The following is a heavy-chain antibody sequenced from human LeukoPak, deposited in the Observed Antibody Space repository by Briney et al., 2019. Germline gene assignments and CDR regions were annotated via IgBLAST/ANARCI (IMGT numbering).Heavy chain of an antibody. V-gene: IGHV3-30*02. CDR3: AKVSVPAAIELGTHFDY. CDR1: GFTFSSYG. CDR2: IRYDGSNK. Sequence: GGSLRLSCAASGFTFSSYGMHWVRQAPGKGLEWVAFIRYDGSNKYYADSVKGRFTISRDNSKNTLYLQMNSLRAEDTAVYYCAKVSVPAAIELGTHFDYWGQGTLVTASS. D-gene: IGHD2-2*02. J-gene: IGHJ4*02.